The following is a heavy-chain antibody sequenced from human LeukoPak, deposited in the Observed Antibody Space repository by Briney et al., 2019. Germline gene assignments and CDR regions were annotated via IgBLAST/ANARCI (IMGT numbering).Heavy chain of an antibody. V-gene: IGHV3-49*03. J-gene: IGHJ4*02. CDR2: IRSKAYGETA. Sequence: GGSLRLSCTASGFTFGDYAMSWIRQAPGKGLEWVGFIRSKAYGETADYAASVKGRFTISRDNSKAIAYLQMNSLKTEDTAVYHCTRDRGAYNLYDYWGQGTLVTVSS. CDR1: GFTFGDYA. CDR3: TRDRGAYNLYDY. D-gene: IGHD1-1*01.